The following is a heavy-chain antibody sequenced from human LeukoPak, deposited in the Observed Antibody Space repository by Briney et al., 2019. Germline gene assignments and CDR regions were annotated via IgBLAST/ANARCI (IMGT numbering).Heavy chain of an antibody. J-gene: IGHJ6*03. CDR3: ARSPGGGYDNSGYHLGYYYYYMDV. D-gene: IGHD3-22*01. CDR2: IYPGDSDT. CDR1: GYSFTNYW. Sequence: GESLKISCKGSGYSFTNYWIGWVRQMPGKGLEWMRIIYPGDSDTRYSPSFQGQVTISADKSISTAYLQWSSLKASDTAMYYCARSPGGGYDNSGYHLGYYYYYMDVWGKGTTVTVSS. V-gene: IGHV5-51*06.